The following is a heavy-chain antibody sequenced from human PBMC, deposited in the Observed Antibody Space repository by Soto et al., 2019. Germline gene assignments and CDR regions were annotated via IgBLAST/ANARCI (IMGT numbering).Heavy chain of an antibody. J-gene: IGHJ6*02. D-gene: IGHD6-13*01. CDR3: ARMPQLYYGMDV. Sequence: PSETLSLTCTVSGGSISSYYWSWIRQPPGKGLEWIGYIYYSGSTNYNPSLKSRVTISVDASKNQFSLKLSSVTAADTAVYYCARMPQLYYGMDVWGQGTTVTVSS. CDR2: IYYSGST. CDR1: GGSISSYY. V-gene: IGHV4-59*08.